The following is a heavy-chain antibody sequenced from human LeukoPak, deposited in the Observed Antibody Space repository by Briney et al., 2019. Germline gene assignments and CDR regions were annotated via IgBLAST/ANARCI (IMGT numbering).Heavy chain of an antibody. J-gene: IGHJ3*02. CDR3: ARGGGIFVGAFDI. D-gene: IGHD3-9*01. CDR2: IIPIFGTA. Sequence: RASVKVSCKASGGTFSSYAISWVRQAPGQGLEWMGGIIPIFGTANYAQKFQGRVTITADESTSTAYMELSSLRSEDTAVYYCARGGGIFVGAFDIWGQGTMVTVSS. CDR1: GGTFSSYA. V-gene: IGHV1-69*13.